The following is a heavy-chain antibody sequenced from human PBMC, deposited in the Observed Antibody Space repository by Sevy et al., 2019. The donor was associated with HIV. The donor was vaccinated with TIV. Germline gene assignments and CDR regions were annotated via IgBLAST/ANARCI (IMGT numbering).Heavy chain of an antibody. Sequence: GGSLRLSCAASGFTFSSYWMSWVRQAPGKGLEWVATMKQDGSEKYYVDSVKGRFTISGDNAKHSLYLQMNSLRAEDTAVYYCVREGLGGLSYSLDCWGQGTLVTVSS. CDR1: GFTFSSYW. D-gene: IGHD1-26*01. J-gene: IGHJ4*02. V-gene: IGHV3-7*01. CDR3: VREGLGGLSYSLDC. CDR2: MKQDGSEK.